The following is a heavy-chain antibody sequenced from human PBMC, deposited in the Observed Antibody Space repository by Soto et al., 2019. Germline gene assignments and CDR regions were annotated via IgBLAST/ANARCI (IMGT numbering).Heavy chain of an antibody. V-gene: IGHV3-48*02. CDR3: AKRSLTPAAMKSPFDY. CDR1: GFAFNNFA. D-gene: IGHD2-2*01. CDR2: ISSSSSTI. Sequence: GGSLRLSCAASGFAFNNFAMTLVRQAPGKGLEWVSYISSSSSTIYYADSVKGRFTISRDNAKNSLYLQMNSLRDEDTAAYYCAKRSLTPAAMKSPFDYWGQGTLVTVSS. J-gene: IGHJ4*02.